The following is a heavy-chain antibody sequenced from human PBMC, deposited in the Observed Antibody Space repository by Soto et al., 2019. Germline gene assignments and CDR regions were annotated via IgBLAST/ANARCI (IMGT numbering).Heavy chain of an antibody. V-gene: IGHV3-48*02. CDR3: ARATGQWPDAFDI. D-gene: IGHD6-19*01. Sequence: EVQLVESGGGLVQPGESLRLSCAASGFTFSSYGMNWVRQAPGKGLDWISYIGSSGTTAYYADSVKGRFTVSRDNAKNSLHLQMNSLRDEDTAVYYCARATGQWPDAFDIWGQGTMATVSS. J-gene: IGHJ3*02. CDR2: IGSSGTTA. CDR1: GFTFSSYG.